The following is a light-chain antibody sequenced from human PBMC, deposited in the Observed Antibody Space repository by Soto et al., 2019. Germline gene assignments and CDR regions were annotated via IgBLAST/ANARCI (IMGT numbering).Light chain of an antibody. CDR2: EVS. V-gene: IGLV2-14*01. J-gene: IGLJ1*01. CDR1: SSDVGGYNY. CDR3: SSYTTTNTSV. Sequence: QSALTQPASVSGSPGQSITISCTGTSSDVGGYNYVSWSQQHPGKAPKLMIYEVSNRPSGVSNRFSGSKSGNTASLTISGLQAEDEADYYCSSYTTTNTSVFGTGTKVTVL.